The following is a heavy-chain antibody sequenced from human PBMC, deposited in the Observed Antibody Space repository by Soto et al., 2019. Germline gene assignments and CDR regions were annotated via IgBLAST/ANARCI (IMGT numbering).Heavy chain of an antibody. J-gene: IGHJ3*02. V-gene: IGHV3-23*01. CDR1: GFAFSNYA. Sequence: PGGFLRLSCAASGFAFSNYAMSWVRQAPGKGLEWVSAISGGGGITYYADSVKGRFTISRDNSKNTLYVQMNSLRAEDTAVYYCAKAYCTSTSCPVRGAFDIWGQGTMVTVSS. D-gene: IGHD2-2*01. CDR2: ISGGGGIT. CDR3: AKAYCTSTSCPVRGAFDI.